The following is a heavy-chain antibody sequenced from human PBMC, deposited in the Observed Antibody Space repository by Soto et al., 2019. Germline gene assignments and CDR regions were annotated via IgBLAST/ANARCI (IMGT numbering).Heavy chain of an antibody. D-gene: IGHD1-1*01. Sequence: GRSQRLSCAASGFTFANYWVNWVRQPPGKGLEWVANIKHLESEKFYVGSVRGRFTISRNNAKNSVYLQMDSLRAEDTAVYYCARHAYNFLTFDSWGQGTQVTVSS. CDR1: GFTFANYW. CDR2: IKHLESEK. V-gene: IGHV3-7*01. J-gene: IGHJ4*02. CDR3: ARHAYNFLTFDS.